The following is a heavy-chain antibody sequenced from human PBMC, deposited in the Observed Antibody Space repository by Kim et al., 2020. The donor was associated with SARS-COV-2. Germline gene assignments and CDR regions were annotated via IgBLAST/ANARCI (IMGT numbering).Heavy chain of an antibody. J-gene: IGHJ4*02. CDR2: YHSGTT. D-gene: IGHD3-16*01. CDR3: ARLGAY. Sequence: YHSGTTYYTPPLKSRVTISVDTSKTQFSLKLSSVTAADTAVYYCARLGAYWGQGTLVTVSS. V-gene: IGHV4-30-2*04.